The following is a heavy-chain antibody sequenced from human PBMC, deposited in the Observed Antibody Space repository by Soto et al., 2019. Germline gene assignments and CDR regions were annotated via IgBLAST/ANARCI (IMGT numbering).Heavy chain of an antibody. J-gene: IGHJ3*02. CDR2: IYSGGST. CDR3: ARALTPGYSSSWTYAFDI. V-gene: IGHV3-53*01. CDR1: GFTVSSNY. D-gene: IGHD6-13*01. Sequence: VGSLRLSCAAPGFTVSSNYMSWVRQAPGKGLEWVSVIYSGGSTYYADSVKGRFTISRDNSKNTLYLQMNSLRAEDTAVYYCARALTPGYSSSWTYAFDIWGQGTMVTVSS.